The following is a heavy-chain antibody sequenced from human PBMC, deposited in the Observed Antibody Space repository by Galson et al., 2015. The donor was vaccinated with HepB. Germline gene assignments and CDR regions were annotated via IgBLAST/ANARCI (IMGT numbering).Heavy chain of an antibody. V-gene: IGHV3-23*01. CDR2: FGVSGTT. CDR3: AKEGGHRRPFDY. J-gene: IGHJ4*02. Sequence: SLRLSCAASGFTFSNYGMNWVRQAPGKGLEWVSSFGVSGTTYYADSVKGRFTISRDDSKNTLYLQMNSLRAEDTAVYYCAKEGGHRRPFDYWGQGTLVTVSS. CDR1: GFTFSNYG. D-gene: IGHD6-6*01.